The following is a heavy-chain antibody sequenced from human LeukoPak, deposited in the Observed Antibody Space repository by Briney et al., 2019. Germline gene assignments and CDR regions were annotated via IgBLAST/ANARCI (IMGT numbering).Heavy chain of an antibody. CDR1: GYTFTSYY. D-gene: IGHD3-22*01. J-gene: IGHJ4*02. CDR3: ATAPHQYYYDSSGSHFGY. V-gene: IGHV1-46*01. CDR2: INPSGGST. Sequence: ASVTVSCKASGYTFTSYYMHWVRQAPGQGLEWMGIINPSGGSTSYEQKFQGRVTMTEDTSTDTAYMELSSLRSEDSPVYYCATAPHQYYYDSSGSHFGYWGQGTLVTVSS.